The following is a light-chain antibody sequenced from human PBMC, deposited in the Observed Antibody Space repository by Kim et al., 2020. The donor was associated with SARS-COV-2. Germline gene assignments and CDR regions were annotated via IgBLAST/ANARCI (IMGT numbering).Light chain of an antibody. J-gene: IGKJ4*01. CDR3: QQSNSFPLT. Sequence: DIQMTQSPSSVSASVGERVTITCRASQGISSWLAWYQQKPGKAPDLLIYGASSLQRGIPSRFSGSGYVTEFALTINSLQPEDSATYYCQQSNSFPLTFGGGTKVDIK. CDR2: GAS. V-gene: IGKV1-12*01. CDR1: QGISSW.